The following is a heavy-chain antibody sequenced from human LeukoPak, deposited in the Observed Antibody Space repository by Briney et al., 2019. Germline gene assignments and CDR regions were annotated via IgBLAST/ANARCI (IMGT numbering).Heavy chain of an antibody. D-gene: IGHD3-22*01. Sequence: GGSLRLSCAASRFTFSSYGMSWVRQAPGKGLEWGSGISSSGGSTYYADSVKGRFTISRDNSKNTLYLQMNSLRAEDTAVYYCAKDRLPLSSAYYYLPFDYWGQGTLVTVSS. CDR2: ISSSGGST. CDR1: RFTFSSYG. CDR3: AKDRLPLSSAYYYLPFDY. V-gene: IGHV3-23*01. J-gene: IGHJ4*02.